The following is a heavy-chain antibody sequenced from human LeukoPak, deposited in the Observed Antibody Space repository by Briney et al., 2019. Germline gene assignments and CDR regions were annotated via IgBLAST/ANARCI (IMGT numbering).Heavy chain of an antibody. CDR3: ARDHFRPFDP. V-gene: IGHV4-31*03. CDR1: GGSISSGGYY. Sequence: SETLSLTCTVSGGSISSGGYYWSWIRQHPGKGLEWIGYIYYSGSTYYNPSLKSRVTISVDTSKNQFSLKLSSVTAADTAVYYCARDHFRPFDPWGQGTLVTVSS. D-gene: IGHD2/OR15-2a*01. CDR2: IYYSGST. J-gene: IGHJ5*02.